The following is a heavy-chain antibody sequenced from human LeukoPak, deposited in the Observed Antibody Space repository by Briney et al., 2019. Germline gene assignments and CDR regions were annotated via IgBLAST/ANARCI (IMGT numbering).Heavy chain of an antibody. CDR1: GFTFSSYS. V-gene: IGHV3-21*01. Sequence: GGSLRLSCAASGFTFSSYSMKWVRQAPGKGLEWVSSISSSSSYIYYADSVKGRFTISRDNAKNSLYLQMNRLRAEDTAVYYCAIDGRYYYYYYYMYVWGKGNTVTVSS. D-gene: IGHD1-14*01. J-gene: IGHJ6*03. CDR3: AIDGRYYYYYYYMYV. CDR2: ISSSSSYI.